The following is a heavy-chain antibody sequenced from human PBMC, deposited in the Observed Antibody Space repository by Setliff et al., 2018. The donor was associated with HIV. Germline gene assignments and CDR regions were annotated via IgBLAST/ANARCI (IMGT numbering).Heavy chain of an antibody. CDR3: ARSLAGLMNYFDY. V-gene: IGHV4-39*01. CDR1: GGSINRISYY. Sequence: SETLSLTCTVSGGSINRISYYWGWIRQAPGRGLEWIGSICNSGSTHYNPSLKSRIIISSDTSKNQISLRLTSVTAADTAVYFCARSLAGLMNYFDYWGQGMLVTVSS. J-gene: IGHJ4*02. D-gene: IGHD6-19*01. CDR2: ICNSGST.